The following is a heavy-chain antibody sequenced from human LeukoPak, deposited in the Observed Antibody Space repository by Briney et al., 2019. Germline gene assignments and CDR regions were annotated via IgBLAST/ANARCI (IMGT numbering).Heavy chain of an antibody. D-gene: IGHD3-10*01. CDR3: ARDRGADRFDY. J-gene: IGHJ4*02. Sequence: GGSLRLSCAASGFTFSTYWMSWVRQTSGKGLEWVANIKQDGSETYYVDSVKGRFTISRDNGKNSLYLQMNGLRAEDTAVYYCARDRGADRFDYWGQGTLVTVSS. CDR2: IKQDGSET. CDR1: GFTFSTYW. V-gene: IGHV3-7*01.